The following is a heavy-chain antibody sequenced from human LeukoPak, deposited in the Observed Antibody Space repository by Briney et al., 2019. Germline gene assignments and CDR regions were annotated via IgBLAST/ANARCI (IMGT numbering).Heavy chain of an antibody. Sequence: ASVKVSCKASGYTFTSYGISWVRQAPGQGLEWMGWISAYNGNTNYAQKLQGRVTMTTDTSTSTAYMELRSLRSDDTAVYYCARLPAALGGDYFFDYWGQGTLVTVSS. V-gene: IGHV1-18*01. J-gene: IGHJ4*02. CDR3: ARLPAALGGDYFFDY. CDR1: GYTFTSYG. CDR2: ISAYNGNT. D-gene: IGHD2-2*01.